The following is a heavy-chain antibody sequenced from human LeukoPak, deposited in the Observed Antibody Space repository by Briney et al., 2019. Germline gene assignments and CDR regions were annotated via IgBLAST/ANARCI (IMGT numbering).Heavy chain of an antibody. CDR3: ARGLGSSTSRHTFDI. Sequence: GGSLRLSCAASGFAVSGNYMSWVRQAPGKGLEWVSAISGSGGSTYFADSVKGRFTISRDNSKNTLYLQMNSLSAEDTAIYYCARGLGSSTSRHTFDIWGQGTMVTVSS. J-gene: IGHJ3*02. D-gene: IGHD2-2*01. CDR1: GFAVSGNY. V-gene: IGHV3-23*01. CDR2: ISGSGGST.